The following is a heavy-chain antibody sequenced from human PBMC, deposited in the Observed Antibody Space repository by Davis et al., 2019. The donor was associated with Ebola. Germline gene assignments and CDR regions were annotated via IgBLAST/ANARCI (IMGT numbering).Heavy chain of an antibody. CDR3: AKDQDRGYLGLSDY. Sequence: GGSLRLSCAASGFTFSDYYMSWIRQAPGKGLEWVSYITSSGSTTYYADSVKGRFTISRDNSKNTLYLQMNSLRAEDTAVYYCAKDQDRGYLGLSDYWGQGTLVTVSS. CDR2: ITSSGSTT. J-gene: IGHJ4*02. V-gene: IGHV3-11*01. D-gene: IGHD5-12*01. CDR1: GFTFSDYY.